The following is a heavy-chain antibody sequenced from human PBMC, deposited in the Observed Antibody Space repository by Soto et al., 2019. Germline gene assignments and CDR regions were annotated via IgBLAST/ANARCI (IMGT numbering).Heavy chain of an antibody. D-gene: IGHD2-2*02. CDR2: IYYSGST. Sequence: PSETLSLTCTVSGGSISSYYCSWIRQPPGTGLEWIGYIYYSGSTNYNPSLKSRVTISVDTSKNQFSLKLSSVTAADTAVYYCARGVGYCISTSCYSYWFDPWGQGTLVTVSS. CDR3: ARGVGYCISTSCYSYWFDP. J-gene: IGHJ5*02. CDR1: GGSISSYY. V-gene: IGHV4-59*12.